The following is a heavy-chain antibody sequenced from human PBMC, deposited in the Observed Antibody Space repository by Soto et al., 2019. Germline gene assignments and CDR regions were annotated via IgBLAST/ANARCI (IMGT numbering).Heavy chain of an antibody. D-gene: IGHD2-8*01. J-gene: IGHJ6*02. Sequence: QAELVESGGGVVQPGTSLRISCAASGFRFNTYGMHWVRQAPGKGLEGVAFISHDGRVQDFGDSVKGRFIISRDNSNNTLFLEMNSLRGEDTAVYYCAKDKAVFKSFYGVDVWGQGTTVTVS. CDR1: GFRFNTYG. V-gene: IGHV3-30*18. CDR3: AKDKAVFKSFYGVDV. CDR2: ISHDGRVQ.